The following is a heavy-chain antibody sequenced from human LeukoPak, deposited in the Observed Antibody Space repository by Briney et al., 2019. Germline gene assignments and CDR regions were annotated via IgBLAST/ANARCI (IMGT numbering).Heavy chain of an antibody. D-gene: IGHD5-24*01. J-gene: IGHJ3*02. CDR1: GGTFSSYA. CDR2: IIPIFGTA. Sequence: SVKVSCKASGGTFSSYAISWVRQAPGQGLEWMGGIIPIFGTANYAQKFQGRVTITADESTSTAYMELSSLRSEDTAVYYCAIERKMATIIGTDAFDIWGQGTMVTVSS. V-gene: IGHV1-69*13. CDR3: AIERKMATIIGTDAFDI.